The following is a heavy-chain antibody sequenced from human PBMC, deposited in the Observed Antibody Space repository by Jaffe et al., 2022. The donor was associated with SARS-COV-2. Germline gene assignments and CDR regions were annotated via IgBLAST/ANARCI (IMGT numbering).Heavy chain of an antibody. Sequence: QVQLVQSGAEVKKPGASVKVSCKASGYTFTGYYMHWVRQAPGQGLEWMGRINPNSGGTNYAQKFQGRVTMTRDTSISTAYMELSRLRSDDTAVYYCAAWARPYYYDSSGYYEVDYYGMDVWGQGTTVTVSS. CDR3: AAWARPYYYDSSGYYEVDYYGMDV. V-gene: IGHV1-2*06. CDR1: GYTFTGYY. CDR2: INPNSGGT. J-gene: IGHJ6*02. D-gene: IGHD3-22*01.